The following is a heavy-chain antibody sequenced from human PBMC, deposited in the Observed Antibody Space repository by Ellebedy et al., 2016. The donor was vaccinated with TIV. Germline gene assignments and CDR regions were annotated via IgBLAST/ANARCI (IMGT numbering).Heavy chain of an antibody. V-gene: IGHV4-39*01. D-gene: IGHD3-10*01. CDR3: ARQSYYFGLGVDI. CDR2: IYYGRST. J-gene: IGHJ3*02. Sequence: MPSETLSLTCTVSGGAISSSNHYCGWIRQHPVKGLARIGRIYYGRSTQNNPPRNRLVTISVDTSKNKFSLNLSSVTAADTAVYYCARQSYYFGLGVDIWGEGTMVAVSS. CDR1: GGAISSSNHY.